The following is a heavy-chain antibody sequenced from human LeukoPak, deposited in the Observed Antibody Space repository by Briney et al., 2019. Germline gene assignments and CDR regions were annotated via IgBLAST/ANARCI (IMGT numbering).Heavy chain of an antibody. CDR2: INAGNGNT. CDR1: GYTFTSYA. J-gene: IGHJ4*02. Sequence: ASVKVSCKASGYTFTSYAIHWVRQAPGQRLEWMGRINAGNGNTKHSHEFQGRVTITRETSASTAYMELSNLRSEDMAVYYCARSGESPREDGYYFDYWGQGTLVTVSS. V-gene: IGHV1-3*03. CDR3: ARSGESPREDGYYFDY. D-gene: IGHD7-27*01.